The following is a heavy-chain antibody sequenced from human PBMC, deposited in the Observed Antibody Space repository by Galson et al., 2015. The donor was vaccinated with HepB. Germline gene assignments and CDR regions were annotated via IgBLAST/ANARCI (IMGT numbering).Heavy chain of an antibody. Sequence: SLRLSCAASGFTFSSYWMSWVRQAPGKGLEWVANIKQDGSEKYYVDSVKGRFTISRDNAKNSLYLQMNSLRAEDTAVYYCASLYYYDSSGYYPPRDWGQGTLVTVSS. V-gene: IGHV3-7*03. CDR3: ASLYYYDSSGYYPPRD. CDR2: IKQDGSEK. CDR1: GFTFSSYW. J-gene: IGHJ4*02. D-gene: IGHD3-22*01.